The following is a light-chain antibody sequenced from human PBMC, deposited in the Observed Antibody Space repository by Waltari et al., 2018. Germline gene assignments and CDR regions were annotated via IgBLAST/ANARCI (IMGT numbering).Light chain of an antibody. CDR2: ADD. CDR3: QVWDNDSDHWV. CDR1: DIVSRS. Sequence: SYVLTQPPSVSVAPRKAATITCGGDDIVSRSVHWYQQKPGRAPVLVISADDDRPSGIPERFSGSNSGNTATLTISGVEAGDEADYFCQVWDNDSDHWVFGGGTKLTVL. J-gene: IGLJ3*02. V-gene: IGLV3-21*04.